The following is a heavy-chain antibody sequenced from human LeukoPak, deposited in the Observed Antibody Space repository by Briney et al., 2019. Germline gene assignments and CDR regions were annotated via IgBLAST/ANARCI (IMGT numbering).Heavy chain of an antibody. CDR2: ISYDGSNK. CDR3: ARGLKSPDDYGDPWYFDY. Sequence: GGSLRLSCAASGFTFSSYAMHWVRQAPGKGLEWVAVISYDGSNKYYADSVKGRFTISRDNAKNSLYLQMNSLRAEDTAVYYCARGLKSPDDYGDPWYFDYWGQGTLVTVSS. D-gene: IGHD4-17*01. J-gene: IGHJ4*02. V-gene: IGHV3-30-3*01. CDR1: GFTFSSYA.